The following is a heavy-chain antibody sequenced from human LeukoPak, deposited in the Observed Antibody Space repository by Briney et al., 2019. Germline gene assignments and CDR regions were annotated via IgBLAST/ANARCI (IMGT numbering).Heavy chain of an antibody. CDR3: AKEEGWGVNSFDM. CDR1: GFSFSNYG. Sequence: GGSLRLSCAASGFSFSNYGMNWVRQAPGKGPEWVAIISSDGRTQIYADSVKGRFTISRDNLKNTLNLQMNYLEAEDAAVYYCAKEEGWGVNSFDMWGQGTMVTVSS. J-gene: IGHJ3*02. V-gene: IGHV3-30*18. CDR2: ISSDGRTQ. D-gene: IGHD1-26*01.